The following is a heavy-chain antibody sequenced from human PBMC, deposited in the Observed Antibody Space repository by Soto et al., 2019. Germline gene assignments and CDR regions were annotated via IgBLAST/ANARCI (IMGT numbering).Heavy chain of an antibody. D-gene: IGHD3-10*01. Sequence: PGGSLRLSCAACGVTVSSYAMSWFRQAPGKGLEWVSAISGSGGSTYYADSVKGRFTISRDNSKNTLYLQMNSLRAEDTAVYYCAKDFFTGMVRDRAAFDIWGQGTMDTGSS. CDR2: ISGSGGST. J-gene: IGHJ3*02. CDR3: AKDFFTGMVRDRAAFDI. CDR1: GVTVSSYA. V-gene: IGHV3-23*01.